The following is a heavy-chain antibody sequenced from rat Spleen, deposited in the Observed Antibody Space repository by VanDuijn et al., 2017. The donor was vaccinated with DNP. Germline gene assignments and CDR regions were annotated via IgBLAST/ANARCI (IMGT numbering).Heavy chain of an antibody. CDR3: ARWTRYFDY. J-gene: IGHJ2*01. D-gene: IGHD1-7*01. V-gene: IGHV3-1*01. CDR2: INYRGST. CDR1: GYSITSNY. Sequence: EVQLQESGPGLVKSAQSLFLTCSVTGYSITSNYWAWIRKFPGNKMEWIGYINYRGSTGYNPSLKSRISITRDTSKNQFFLQLNSLTTEDTATYYCARWTRYFDYWGQGIMVTVSS.